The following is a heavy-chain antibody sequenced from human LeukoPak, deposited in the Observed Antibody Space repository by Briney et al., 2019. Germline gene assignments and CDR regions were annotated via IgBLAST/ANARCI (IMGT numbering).Heavy chain of an antibody. V-gene: IGHV4-39*02. CDR3: ARDRSGLVY. CDR2: IYYSGST. D-gene: IGHD2-15*01. J-gene: IGHJ4*02. Sequence: SETLSLTCTVSGGSISSNNYYWGWIRQPPGKGLEWIGSIYYSGSTYYNPSLKSRVTISVDTSKNQSSLKVSSVTAPDTAVYYCARDRSGLVYWGQGTLVTVSS. CDR1: GGSISSNNYY.